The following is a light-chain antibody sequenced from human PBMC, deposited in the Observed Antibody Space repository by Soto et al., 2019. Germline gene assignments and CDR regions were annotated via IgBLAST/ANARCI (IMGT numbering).Light chain of an antibody. CDR2: GAT. CDR3: QQNGNPPKT. J-gene: IGKJ1*01. V-gene: IGKV3-20*01. CDR1: QSVTTNY. Sequence: EIVLTQSPGTLSLSPGERAILSCRASQSVTTNYLAWYQQKPGQAPRLLIYGATRRATGIPDRFGGSASATDSTLTISGLEPEDFAVYYCQQNGNPPKTFGQGTKVEIK.